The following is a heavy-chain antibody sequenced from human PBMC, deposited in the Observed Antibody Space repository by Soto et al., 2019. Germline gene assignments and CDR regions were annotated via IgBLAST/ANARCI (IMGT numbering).Heavy chain of an antibody. D-gene: IGHD2-15*01. CDR1: GGSFSSYV. CDR2: IIPMFGTA. J-gene: IGHJ4*02. Sequence: ASVKVSCKASGGSFSSYVISWVRQAPGQGLEWMGGIIPMFGTANYEQRFQGRLTINADERTNTAYMELSTLRAEDTAVYYCAAWAEGATEVHWGQGTLVTVSS. V-gene: IGHV1-69*13. CDR3: AAWAEGATEVH.